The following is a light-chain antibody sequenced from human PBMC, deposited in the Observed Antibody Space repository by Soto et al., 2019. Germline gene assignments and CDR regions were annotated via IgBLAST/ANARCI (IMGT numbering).Light chain of an antibody. CDR1: QSINNH. Sequence: DIQMTQSPSSLSASVEDRVIITCRASQSINNHLNWYQQKPGKAPKLLIFAASSLQSGVPSRFSGSRSGPDFTLTISSLQPEDFATYYCQQSYSSPPTFGQGTKVEIK. CDR3: QQSYSSPPT. V-gene: IGKV1-39*01. CDR2: AAS. J-gene: IGKJ1*01.